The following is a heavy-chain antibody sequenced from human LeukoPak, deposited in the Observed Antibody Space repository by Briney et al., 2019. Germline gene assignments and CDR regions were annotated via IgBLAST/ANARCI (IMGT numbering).Heavy chain of an antibody. CDR1: GFTFSSYA. Sequence: GGSLRLSCAASGFTFSSYAMHWVRQAPGKGLEWVAVISYDGSNKYYADSVKGRLTISRDNSKNTLYLQMNSLRAEDTAVYYCARDTAAAVGYYYYYMDVWGKGTTVTVSS. CDR2: ISYDGSNK. CDR3: ARDTAAAVGYYYYYMDV. D-gene: IGHD6-13*01. J-gene: IGHJ6*03. V-gene: IGHV3-30*04.